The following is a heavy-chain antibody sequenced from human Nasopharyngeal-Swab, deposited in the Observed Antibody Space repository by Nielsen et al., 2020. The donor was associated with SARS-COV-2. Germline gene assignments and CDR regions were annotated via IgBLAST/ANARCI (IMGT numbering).Heavy chain of an antibody. CDR3: AREQGYQVLLDYYYHGLDV. CDR1: GFTFSDYY. V-gene: IGHV3-11*01. D-gene: IGHD6-13*01. CDR2: ISTSGRST. Sequence: GGSLRLSFAASGFTFSDYYMAWIRQAPGRGLEWVSYISTSGRSTDSADPVKGRFTISRDNANNLLFLHMSRLRGEDTAVYYCAREQGYQVLLDYYYHGLDVWGHGTAVTVSS. J-gene: IGHJ6*02.